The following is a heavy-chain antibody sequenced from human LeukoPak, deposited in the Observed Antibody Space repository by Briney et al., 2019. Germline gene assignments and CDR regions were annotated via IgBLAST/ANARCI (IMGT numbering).Heavy chain of an antibody. D-gene: IGHD5-12*01. CDR3: ARMSGYVDYFDY. Sequence: ASVTVSFTASGYTFTVYYMHWVRQAPGQGLEWMGWINPNSGGTNYAQKFQGRVTMTRDTSISTAYMELSRLRSDDTAVYYCARMSGYVDYFDYWGQGTLVTVSS. CDR2: INPNSGGT. V-gene: IGHV1-2*02. J-gene: IGHJ4*02. CDR1: GYTFTVYY.